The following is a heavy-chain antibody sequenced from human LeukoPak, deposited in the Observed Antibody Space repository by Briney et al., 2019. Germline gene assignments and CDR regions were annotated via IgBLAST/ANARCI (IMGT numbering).Heavy chain of an antibody. CDR1: GGSISSYY. CDR3: ARAWGGYSGYPPTM. CDR2: IYYSGSI. V-gene: IGHV4-59*01. Sequence: SETLSLTCTVSGGSISSYYWSWIRQPPGKGLEWIGYIYYSGSINYNPSLKSRVTISVDTSKNQFSLKLSSVTAADTAVYYCARAWGGYSGYPPTMWGQGTLVTVSS. J-gene: IGHJ4*02. D-gene: IGHD5-12*01.